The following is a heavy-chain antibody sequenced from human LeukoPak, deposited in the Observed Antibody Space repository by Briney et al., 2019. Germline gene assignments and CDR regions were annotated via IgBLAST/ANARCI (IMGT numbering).Heavy chain of an antibody. J-gene: IGHJ4*02. CDR2: INPNSGGT. Sequence: ASVMVSCKASGYTFTGYYMHRVRQAPGQGLEWMGWINPNSGGTNYAQKFQGWVTMTRDTSISTAYMELSRLRSDDTAVYYCARGLKVWRYYDSSGYYFDYWGQGTLVTVSS. CDR1: GYTFTGYY. V-gene: IGHV1-2*04. D-gene: IGHD3-22*01. CDR3: ARGLKVWRYYDSSGYYFDY.